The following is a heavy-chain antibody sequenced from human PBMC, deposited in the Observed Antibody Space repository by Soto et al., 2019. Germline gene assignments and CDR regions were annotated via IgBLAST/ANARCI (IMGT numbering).Heavy chain of an antibody. CDR1: GGTFSSYA. Sequence: QVQLVQSGAEVKKPGSSVKVSCKASGGTFSSYAISWVRQAPGQGLEWMGGIIPIFGTANYAQKFQGRVTITADKSTSTVYMELSSLRSEDTAVYYCARDQGLVVVTWAYYFDYWGQGTLVTVSS. J-gene: IGHJ4*02. V-gene: IGHV1-69*06. CDR3: ARDQGLVVVTWAYYFDY. D-gene: IGHD3-22*01. CDR2: IIPIFGTA.